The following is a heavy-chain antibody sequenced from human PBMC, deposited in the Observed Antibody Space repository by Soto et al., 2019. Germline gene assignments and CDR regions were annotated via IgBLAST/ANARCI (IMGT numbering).Heavy chain of an antibody. D-gene: IGHD3-3*01. J-gene: IGHJ5*02. V-gene: IGHV4-59*08. CDR3: AGFRGFTISKKTPYNCFDP. CDR1: GGSISSYY. CDR2: IYYSGST. Sequence: TSETLSLTCTVSGGSISSYYWSWIRRPPGKGLEWIGYIYYSGSTNYNPSLKSRVTISVDTSKNQFSLKLSSVTAADTAVYYCAGFRGFTISKKTPYNCFDPWGQGTLFTVSS.